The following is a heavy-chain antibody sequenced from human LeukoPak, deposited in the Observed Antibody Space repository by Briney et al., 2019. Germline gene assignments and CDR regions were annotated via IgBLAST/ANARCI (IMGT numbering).Heavy chain of an antibody. Sequence: GGSLRLSCAASGFNFSSFPMNLVRQAPGKGLEWVSASTGSGGATYYAASVKGRFTISRDNSKNMLYLQMDFLRAEDTAVYYCAKITSEGSWGQGTLVTVSS. D-gene: IGHD3-10*01. V-gene: IGHV3-23*01. CDR2: STGSGGAT. CDR1: GFNFSSFP. J-gene: IGHJ5*02. CDR3: AKITSEGS.